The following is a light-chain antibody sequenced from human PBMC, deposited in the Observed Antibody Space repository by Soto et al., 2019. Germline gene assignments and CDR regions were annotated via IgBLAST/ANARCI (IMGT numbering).Light chain of an antibody. CDR1: QNVRTF. Sequence: EVVLTQSPATLSLSPGELATLSCRASQNVRTFLHWYQQKPGQAPRLLIYGASTRATGIPARFSGSGSGTDFTLTISSPELEDFAVYYCQQHSHWPPWTFGQGTRVEIQ. CDR3: QQHSHWPPWT. J-gene: IGKJ1*01. V-gene: IGKV3-11*01. CDR2: GAS.